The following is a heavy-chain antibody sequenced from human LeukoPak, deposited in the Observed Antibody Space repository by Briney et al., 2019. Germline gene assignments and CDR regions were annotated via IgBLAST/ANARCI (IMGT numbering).Heavy chain of an antibody. Sequence: PSETLSLTCAVYGGSFSGYYWSWIRQPPGKGLEWIGEINHSGSTNYNPSLKSRVTISVDTSKNQFSLKLSSVTAADTAVYYCARLRFLERSRLRDAFDIWGQGTMVTVSS. CDR2: INHSGST. CDR3: ARLRFLERSRLRDAFDI. J-gene: IGHJ3*02. D-gene: IGHD3-3*01. V-gene: IGHV4-34*01. CDR1: GGSFSGYY.